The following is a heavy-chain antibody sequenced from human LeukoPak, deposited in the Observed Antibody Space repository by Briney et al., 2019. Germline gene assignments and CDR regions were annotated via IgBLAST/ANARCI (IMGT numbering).Heavy chain of an antibody. V-gene: IGHV4-34*01. CDR2: INHGGST. CDR1: GGSFSGYY. J-gene: IGHJ6*02. Sequence: SETLSLTCAVYGGSFSGYYWSWIRQPPGKGLEWIGEINHGGSTNYNPSLKSRVTISVDTSKNQFSLKLSSVTAADTAVYYCARGGIIVGSGCYYYGMDVWGQGTTVTVSS. CDR3: ARGGIIVGSGCYYYGMDV. D-gene: IGHD1-14*01.